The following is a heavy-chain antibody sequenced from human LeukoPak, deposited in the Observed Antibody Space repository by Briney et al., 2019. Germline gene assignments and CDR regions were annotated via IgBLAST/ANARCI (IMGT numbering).Heavy chain of an antibody. CDR1: GYTFTSYY. Sequence: ASVKVSCKASGYTFTSYYMHWVRQAPGQGLEWTGIINPSGGSTSYAQKFQGRVTMTRDTSTSTVYMELSSLRSEDTAVYYCARDHPGIAVARRGIGVDYWGQGTLVTVSS. D-gene: IGHD6-19*01. CDR2: INPSGGST. CDR3: ARDHPGIAVARRGIGVDY. J-gene: IGHJ4*02. V-gene: IGHV1-46*01.